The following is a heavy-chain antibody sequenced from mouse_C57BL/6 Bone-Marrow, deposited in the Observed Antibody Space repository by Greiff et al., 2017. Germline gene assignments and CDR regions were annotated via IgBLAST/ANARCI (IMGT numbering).Heavy chain of an antibody. Sequence: QVQLQQSGAELVRPGASVKLSCKASGYTFTDYYINWVKQRPGQGLEWIARIYPGSGNTYYNEKFKGKATLTAEKSSSTAYMQLSSLTSEDSAVYCCARSYGSSLAWFAGWGKGTLVTVSA. J-gene: IGHJ3*01. CDR2: IYPGSGNT. CDR3: ARSYGSSLAWFAG. V-gene: IGHV1-76*01. D-gene: IGHD1-1*01. CDR1: GYTFTDYY.